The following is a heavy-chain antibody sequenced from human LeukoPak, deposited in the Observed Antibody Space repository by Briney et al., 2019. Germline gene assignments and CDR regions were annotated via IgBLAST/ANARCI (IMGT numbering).Heavy chain of an antibody. Sequence: VASVKVSCKASGYTFTDYYIHWVRQAPGQWLEWMGWINPNSDGTNYAQKFQGRVTMTRDTSISTAYMELSRLRSDDTAVYYCARGGIAVAGNGEGIDYWGQGTLVTVSS. CDR1: GYTFTDYY. J-gene: IGHJ4*02. V-gene: IGHV1-2*02. CDR2: INPNSDGT. CDR3: ARGGIAVAGNGEGIDY. D-gene: IGHD6-19*01.